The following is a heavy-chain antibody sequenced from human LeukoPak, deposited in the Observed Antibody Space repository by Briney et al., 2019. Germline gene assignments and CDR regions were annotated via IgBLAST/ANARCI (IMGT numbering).Heavy chain of an antibody. CDR2: IYSGGST. J-gene: IGHJ3*02. D-gene: IGHD3-22*01. Sequence: GGSLRLSCAASGFTVSSNYMSWVRQAPGKGLEWVSVIYSGGSTYYADSVKGRFTISRDNSKNTLYLQMNSLRAEDTAVYCCARGGGISSGYYEAFDIWGQGTMVTVSS. CDR3: ARGGGISSGYYEAFDI. CDR1: GFTVSSNY. V-gene: IGHV3-66*01.